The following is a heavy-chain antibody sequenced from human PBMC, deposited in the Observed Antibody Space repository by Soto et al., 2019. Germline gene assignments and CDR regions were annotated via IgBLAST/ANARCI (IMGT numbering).Heavy chain of an antibody. CDR1: GFTFGDYA. V-gene: IGHV3-49*03. CDR2: IRSKAYGGTT. D-gene: IGHD6-19*01. Sequence: PGGSLRLSCTASGFTFGDYAMSWFRQAPGKGLEWVGFIRSKAYGGTTEYAASVKGRFTISRDDSKSIAYLQMNSLKTEDTAVYFCAKGRDSTGWYYREGDYWGQGNLVTVSS. J-gene: IGHJ4*02. CDR3: AKGRDSTGWYYREGDY.